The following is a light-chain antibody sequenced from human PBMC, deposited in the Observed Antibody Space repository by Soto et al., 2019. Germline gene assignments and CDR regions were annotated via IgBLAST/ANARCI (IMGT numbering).Light chain of an antibody. J-gene: IGLJ3*02. CDR1: SGDVGNYDL. Sequence: QSVLTQPASVSGSPGQSITISCSGSSGDVGNYDLVSWYQQIPGKAPQLMIFEVSRRPSRVSDRFSGSKSGNTASLTISGLPAEDEGDFYCCSYAGNGAWVFGGGTKLTVL. V-gene: IGLV2-23*02. CDR3: CSYAGNGAWV. CDR2: EVS.